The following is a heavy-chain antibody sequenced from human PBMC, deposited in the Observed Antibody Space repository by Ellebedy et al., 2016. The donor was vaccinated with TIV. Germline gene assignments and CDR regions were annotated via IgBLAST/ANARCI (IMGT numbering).Heavy chain of an antibody. CDR3: GSPYCRGICYSQTFDK. CDR2: IYHSGST. CDR1: GDSVISTNHF. Sequence: MPSETLSLTCSVSGDSVISTNHFWGWFRQPPGKGLEWIGTIYHSGSTYYHPSLKNRVTISLDASKTEFSLRLASVIATDTAVYHCGSPYCRGICYSQTFDKWGQGAQVIVSS. J-gene: IGHJ4*02. V-gene: IGHV4-39*01. D-gene: IGHD2-15*01.